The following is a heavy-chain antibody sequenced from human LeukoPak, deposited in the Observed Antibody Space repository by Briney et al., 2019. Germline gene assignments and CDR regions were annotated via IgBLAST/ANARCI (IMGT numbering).Heavy chain of an antibody. J-gene: IGHJ6*03. CDR3: VRVIGAPNYYYYMDV. CDR1: GGAISSSSYY. V-gene: IGHV4-39*07. Sequence: SETLSLTCTVSGGAISSSSYYWGWIRQPPGKGLEWIGGIYYSRSTYYNPSLKSRVTMSVDTSKNQFSLKLSSVTAADTAVYYCVRVIGAPNYYYYMDVWGKGTTVTVSS. D-gene: IGHD3-22*01. CDR2: IYYSRST.